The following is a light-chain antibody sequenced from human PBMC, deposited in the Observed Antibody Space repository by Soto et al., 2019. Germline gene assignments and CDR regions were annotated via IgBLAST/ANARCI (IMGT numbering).Light chain of an antibody. CDR1: TSNIGSNN. J-gene: IGLJ1*01. Sequence: QSVLTQPPSASGTPGQRVTISCSGSTSNIGSNNVNWYRQLPGTAPKLLLFNNERRPSGVPDRFSGSKSGNTASLTISGLQTEDEADYYCTSYTTDKTRAFGTGTKLTVL. V-gene: IGLV1-44*01. CDR3: TSYTTDKTRA. CDR2: NNE.